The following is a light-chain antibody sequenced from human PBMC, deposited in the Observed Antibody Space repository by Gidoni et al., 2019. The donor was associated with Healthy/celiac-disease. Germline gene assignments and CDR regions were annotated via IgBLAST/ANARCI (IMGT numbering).Light chain of an antibody. J-gene: IGKJ4*01. V-gene: IGKV4-1*01. CDR1: QSVLYSSNNKNY. Sequence: DIVMIQSPDSLSVSLGERATINCKYSQSVLYSSNNKNYLAWYQQKPGQPPKLLIYWASTRESGVPDRFSGSGSGTDFTLTISSLQAEDVAVYYCQQYYSNPLTFGGGTKVEIK. CDR2: WAS. CDR3: QQYYSNPLT.